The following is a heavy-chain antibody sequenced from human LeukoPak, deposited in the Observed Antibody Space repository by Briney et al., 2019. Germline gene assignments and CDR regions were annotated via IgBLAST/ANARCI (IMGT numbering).Heavy chain of an antibody. J-gene: IGHJ3*02. CDR2: IIPIFGTA. D-gene: IGHD2-2*01. CDR3: ARTIVVVPAASGAAFDI. CDR1: GGTFSSYA. V-gene: IGHV1-69*13. Sequence: ASVKVSCKASGGTFSSYAISWVRQAPGQGLEWMGGIIPIFGTANYAQKFQGRVTITADESTSTAYMELSSLRSEDTAVYYCARTIVVVPAASGAAFDIWGQGTKVTVSS.